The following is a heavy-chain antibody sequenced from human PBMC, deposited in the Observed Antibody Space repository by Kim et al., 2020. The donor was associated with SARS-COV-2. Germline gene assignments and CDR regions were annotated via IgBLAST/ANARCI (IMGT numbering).Heavy chain of an antibody. CDR2: IYYSGST. Sequence: SETLSLTCTVSGGSISSYYWSWIRQPPGKGLEWIGYIYYSGSTNYNPSLKSRVTISVDTSKNQFSLKLSSVTAADTAVYYCARHDQGIVGATTWFDPWGQGTLVTVSS. V-gene: IGHV4-59*08. CDR1: GGSISSYY. CDR3: ARHDQGIVGATTWFDP. J-gene: IGHJ5*02. D-gene: IGHD1-26*01.